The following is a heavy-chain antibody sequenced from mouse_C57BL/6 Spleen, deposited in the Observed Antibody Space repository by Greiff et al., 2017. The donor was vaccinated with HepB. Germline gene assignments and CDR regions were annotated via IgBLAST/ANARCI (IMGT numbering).Heavy chain of an antibody. CDR2: ILPGSGST. CDR3: ARYGNYAGEYYAMDY. D-gene: IGHD2-1*01. Sequence: QVQLKQSGAELMKPGASVKLSCKATGYTFTVYWIEWVKQRPGHGLEWIGEILPGSGSTNYNEKFKGKATFTADTSSNTAYMQLSSLTTEDSAIYYCARYGNYAGEYYAMDYWGQGTSVTVSS. CDR1: GYTFTVYW. J-gene: IGHJ4*01. V-gene: IGHV1-9*01.